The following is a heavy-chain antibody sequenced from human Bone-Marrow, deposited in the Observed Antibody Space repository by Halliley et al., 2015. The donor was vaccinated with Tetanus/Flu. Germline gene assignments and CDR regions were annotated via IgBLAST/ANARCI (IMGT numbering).Heavy chain of an antibody. J-gene: IGHJ4*02. CDR2: TAGSSGPL. Sequence: WVSTTAGSSGPLPYADSVKGRLTISRDNAKNSLYLQMNSVRAEDTAIYYCERGRLTTGHFGFWGQGTLVTVSA. CDR3: ERGRLTTGHFGF. V-gene: IGHV3-21*01. D-gene: IGHD3-3*01.